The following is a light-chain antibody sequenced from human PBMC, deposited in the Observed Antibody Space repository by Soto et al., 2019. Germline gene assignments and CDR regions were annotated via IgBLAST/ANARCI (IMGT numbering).Light chain of an antibody. CDR2: GAS. Sequence: EVVLTHSPGTLSLSPCESATLSCSASQSVASNYLAWYQQKRGQAPRLLIYGASSRATGIPDRFSGSGSGTEFTLTISSLQSEDFALYYCQQYNDWPLTFGQGTKVDIK. J-gene: IGKJ1*01. CDR1: QSVASNY. CDR3: QQYNDWPLT. V-gene: IGKV3D-15*01.